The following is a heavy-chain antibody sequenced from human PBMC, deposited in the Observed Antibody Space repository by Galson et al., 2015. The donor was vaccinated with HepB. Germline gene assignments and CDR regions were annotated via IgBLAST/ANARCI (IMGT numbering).Heavy chain of an antibody. J-gene: IGHJ5*02. D-gene: IGHD1-26*01. CDR3: AGGLPWGELPWFDT. Sequence: LVKPTQTLTLTCTFSGFSLSTSGMCVSWIRQPPGKALEWIGYIYYSGSTYYNPSLNSRVTISLDTSKNQFSLKLSSVTAADTAVYYCAGGLPWGELPWFDTWGQGTLVTVSS. CDR2: IYYSGST. CDR1: GFSLSTSGMC. V-gene: IGHV4-30-4*08.